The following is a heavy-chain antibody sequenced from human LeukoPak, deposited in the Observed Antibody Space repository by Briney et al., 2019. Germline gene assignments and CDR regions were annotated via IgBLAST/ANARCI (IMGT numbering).Heavy chain of an antibody. Sequence: ASVKVSCKASGYTFTGYYMHWVRQAPGQGLEWMGWINPNSGGTNYAQKFQGRVTMTRDTSISTAYMELSGLRSDDTAVYYCARALWFGDQSYHYWGQGTLVTVSS. CDR3: ARALWFGDQSYHY. D-gene: IGHD3-10*01. V-gene: IGHV1-2*02. CDR1: GYTFTGYY. CDR2: INPNSGGT. J-gene: IGHJ4*02.